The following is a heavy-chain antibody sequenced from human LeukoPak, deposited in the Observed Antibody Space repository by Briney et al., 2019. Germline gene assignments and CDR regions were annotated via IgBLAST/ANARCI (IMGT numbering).Heavy chain of an antibody. V-gene: IGHV4-38-2*02. CDR1: GYSISSGYY. Sequence: SETLSLTCTVSGYSISSGYYWGWIRQPPGKGLEWIGSIYHSGSTYYNPSLKSRVTISVDTSKNQFSLKLNSVTAADTAVYFCARVWIAVAGTVRYFDYWGQGTLVTVSS. CDR2: IYHSGST. D-gene: IGHD6-19*01. J-gene: IGHJ4*02. CDR3: ARVWIAVAGTVRYFDY.